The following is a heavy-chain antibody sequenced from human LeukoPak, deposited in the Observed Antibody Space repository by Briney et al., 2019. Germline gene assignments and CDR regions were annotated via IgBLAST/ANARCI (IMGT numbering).Heavy chain of an antibody. D-gene: IGHD2-21*02. Sequence: GGSLRLSCAASGFTFSSYGMHWVRQAPGKGLEWVAFIRYDGSNKYYADSVKGRFTISRDNSKNTLYLQMNGLRAEDTAVYYCARNEVVTLRPVEFDYWGQGTLVTVSS. J-gene: IGHJ4*02. V-gene: IGHV3-30*02. CDR1: GFTFSSYG. CDR3: ARNEVVTLRPVEFDY. CDR2: IRYDGSNK.